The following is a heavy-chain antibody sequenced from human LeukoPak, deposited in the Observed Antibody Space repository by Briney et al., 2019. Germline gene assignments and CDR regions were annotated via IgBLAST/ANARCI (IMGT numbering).Heavy chain of an antibody. Sequence: SETLSLTCTVSGGSISSSSYYWGWIRQPPGKGLEWIGSIYYSGSTYYNPSLKSRVTISVDTSKNQFSLKLSSVTAADTAVYYCARSMVRGVIITYNWFDPWGQGTLVTVSS. D-gene: IGHD3-10*01. CDR2: IYYSGST. V-gene: IGHV4-39*07. CDR1: GGSISSSSYY. CDR3: ARSMVRGVIITYNWFDP. J-gene: IGHJ5*02.